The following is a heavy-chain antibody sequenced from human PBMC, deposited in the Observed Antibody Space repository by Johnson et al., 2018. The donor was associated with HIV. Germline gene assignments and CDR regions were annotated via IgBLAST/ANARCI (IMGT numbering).Heavy chain of an antibody. D-gene: IGHD4-23*01. CDR2: IKQDGSEK. CDR3: ARGDGGTAFSPYLAFDI. V-gene: IGHV3-7*04. CDR1: GFTVSSNY. J-gene: IGHJ3*02. Sequence: EQLVESGGGLVQPGGSLRLSCAASGFTVSSNYMSWVRQAPGKGLEWVANIKQDGSEKYYVDSVKGRFTISRDNSKNTLYLQMGSLRAEDMAVYYCARGDGGTAFSPYLAFDIWGQGTMVTVSS.